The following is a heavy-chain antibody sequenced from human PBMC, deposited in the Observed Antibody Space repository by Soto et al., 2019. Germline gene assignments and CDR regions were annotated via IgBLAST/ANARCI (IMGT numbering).Heavy chain of an antibody. J-gene: IGHJ6*02. CDR1: GFTFDDYA. CDR3: AKEILPYSSSSGGYGMDV. V-gene: IGHV3-9*01. CDR2: ISWNSGSI. Sequence: EVQLVESGGGLVQPGRSLRLSRAASGFTFDDYAMHWVRQAPGKGLEWVSGISWNSGSIGYADSVKGRFTISRDNAKNSLYLQMNSLRAEDTALYYCAKEILPYSSSSGGYGMDVWGQGTTVTVSS. D-gene: IGHD6-6*01.